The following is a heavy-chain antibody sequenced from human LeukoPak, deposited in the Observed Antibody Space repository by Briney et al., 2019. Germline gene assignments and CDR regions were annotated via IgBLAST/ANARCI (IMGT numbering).Heavy chain of an antibody. Sequence: SSETLSLTCTVSGGSISSGGYYWSWIRQHPGKGLEWIGYIYYNGSTYYNPSLKSRVTISVDTSKSQFSLKLSSVTAADTAVYYCAREGLPSSGLDYWGQGTLVTVSS. D-gene: IGHD3-22*01. J-gene: IGHJ4*02. V-gene: IGHV4-31*03. CDR1: GGSISSGGYY. CDR2: IYYNGST. CDR3: AREGLPSSGLDY.